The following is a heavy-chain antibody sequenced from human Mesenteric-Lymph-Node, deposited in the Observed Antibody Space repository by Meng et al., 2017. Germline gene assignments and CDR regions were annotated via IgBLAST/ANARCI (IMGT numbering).Heavy chain of an antibody. J-gene: IGHJ6*02. CDR1: GGSISSGGYY. Sequence: ETLSLTCTVSGGSISSGGYYWSWVRQAPGKGLEWVSAISGSGGSTYYADSVKGRFTISRDNSKNTLYLQMNSLRAEDTAVYYCLITFGGVIVHYGMDVWGQGTTVTVSS. V-gene: IGHV3-23*01. D-gene: IGHD3-16*02. CDR2: ISGSGGST. CDR3: LITFGGVIVHYGMDV.